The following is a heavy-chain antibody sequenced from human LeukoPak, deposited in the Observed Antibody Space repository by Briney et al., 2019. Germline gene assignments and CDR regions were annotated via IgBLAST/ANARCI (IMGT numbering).Heavy chain of an antibody. V-gene: IGHV3-23*01. CDR1: GFTFSRSA. CDR2: ISSSGNT. J-gene: IGHJ4*02. CDR3: VKGRTSEDGLDF. Sequence: GGSLRLSCAASGFTFSRSAMTWVRQTPGKGLDWVSSISSSGNTYYADSAKGRFTISRDNSKNMLYLQMNSLRAEDTAVYYCVKGRTSEDGLDFWGQGTLVTVSS. D-gene: IGHD5-24*01.